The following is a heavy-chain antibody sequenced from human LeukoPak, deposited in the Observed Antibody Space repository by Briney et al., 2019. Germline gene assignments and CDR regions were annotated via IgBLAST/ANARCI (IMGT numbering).Heavy chain of an antibody. J-gene: IGHJ5*02. D-gene: IGHD3-16*01. CDR2: ILPIVGIA. CDR1: GATFCSYA. V-gene: IGHV1-69*04. Sequence: SVKLSCKASGATFCSYAISWVRQAPGHGLEWMGMILPIVGIANYAQKFQDRVTTIAEKSTSTAFFELIRPRSEGTAVYYCSRNVPVGGVNWFVPWGQGTLVTVSS. CDR3: SRNVPVGGVNWFVP.